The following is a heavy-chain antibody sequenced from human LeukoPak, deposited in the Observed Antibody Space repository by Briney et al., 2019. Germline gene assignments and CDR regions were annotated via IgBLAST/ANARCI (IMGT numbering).Heavy chain of an antibody. Sequence: PSETLSLTCAVYGGSFSGYYWSWIRQPPGKGLEWIREINHSGSTNYNPSLKSRVTISVDTSKNQFSLKLSSVTAADTAVYYCARLDIVVVPAAESYYYYMDVWGKGTTVTVSS. CDR3: ARLDIVVVPAAESYYYYMDV. CDR2: INHSGST. CDR1: GGSFSGYY. J-gene: IGHJ6*03. V-gene: IGHV4-34*01. D-gene: IGHD2-2*01.